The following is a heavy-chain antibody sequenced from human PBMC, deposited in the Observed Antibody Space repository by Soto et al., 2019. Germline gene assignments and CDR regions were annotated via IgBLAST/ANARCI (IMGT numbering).Heavy chain of an antibody. J-gene: IGHJ4*02. Sequence: QVQLQQWGAGLVKPSETLSLSCAVYGQSFSGHSWAWIRQPPGKGLEWIGEINESGSTYYNPSLKSRVTISTDTSKNQFSLKLSSVSAADTAAYFCARGSGIVALPGELEDVNYDYWGQGTLDNVSS. V-gene: IGHV4-34*01. CDR1: GQSFSGHS. CDR2: INESGST. CDR3: ARGSGIVALPGELEDVNYDY. D-gene: IGHD1-1*01.